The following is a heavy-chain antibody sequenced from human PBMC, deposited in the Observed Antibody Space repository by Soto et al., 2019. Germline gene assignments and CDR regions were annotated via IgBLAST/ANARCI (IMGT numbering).Heavy chain of an antibody. D-gene: IGHD3-10*01. CDR2: ISGSGGST. J-gene: IGHJ4*02. CDR3: AKYGSGSYYNDGFNFDY. Sequence: ESGGGLVQPGGSLRLSCAASGFTFSSYAMSWVRQAPGKGLEWVSAISGSGGSTYYADSVKGRFTISRDNSKNTLYLQMNSLRAEDTAVYYCAKYGSGSYYNDGFNFDYWGQGTLVTVSS. CDR1: GFTFSSYA. V-gene: IGHV3-23*01.